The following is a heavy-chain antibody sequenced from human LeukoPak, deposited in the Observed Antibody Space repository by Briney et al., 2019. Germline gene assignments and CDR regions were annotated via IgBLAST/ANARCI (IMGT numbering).Heavy chain of an antibody. CDR2: ISAYNGNT. Sequence: ASVKVSCKASGYTFTSYGISWVRQAPGQGLEWMGWISAYNGNTNYAQKLQGRVTMTTDTSTSTVYMELSSLRSEDTAVYYCASPIVGATSPYYYYGMDVWGQGTTVTVSS. CDR1: GYTFTSYG. D-gene: IGHD1-26*01. J-gene: IGHJ6*02. CDR3: ASPIVGATSPYYYYGMDV. V-gene: IGHV1-18*01.